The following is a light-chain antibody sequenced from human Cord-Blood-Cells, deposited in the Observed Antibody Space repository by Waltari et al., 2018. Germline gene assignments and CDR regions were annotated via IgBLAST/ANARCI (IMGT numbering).Light chain of an antibody. J-gene: IGKJ1*01. Sequence: DIQMTQSPSSLSASVVDRVTITCRASQSISGYLNWYQQKQGKAPKLLIYAASSLQSGVPSMFSGSGSGTDFTLTISSLQPEDFATYYCQQSYSTPPRTCGQGTQVEIK. V-gene: IGKV1-39*01. CDR1: QSISGY. CDR3: QQSYSTPPRT. CDR2: AAS.